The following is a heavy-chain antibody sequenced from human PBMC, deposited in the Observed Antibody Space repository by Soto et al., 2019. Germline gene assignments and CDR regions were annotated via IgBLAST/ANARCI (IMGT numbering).Heavy chain of an antibody. J-gene: IGHJ2*01. Sequence: QVQVVQSGAEVKKPGASVKVACKASGYSFDTFGMSWVPQAPGQGLEWMGWISIEKGDTNSAQKFQDRVTMTTDTSTSTAYMELRSLTSDDTAVYYCARCYCSVGSCFTCWHFDLWGRGTLVTVSS. V-gene: IGHV1-18*01. CDR1: GYSFDTFG. CDR2: ISIEKGDT. CDR3: ARCYCSVGSCFTCWHFDL. D-gene: IGHD2-15*01.